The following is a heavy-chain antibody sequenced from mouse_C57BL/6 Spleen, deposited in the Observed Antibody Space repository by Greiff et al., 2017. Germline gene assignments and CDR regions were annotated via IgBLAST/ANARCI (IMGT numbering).Heavy chain of an antibody. CDR1: GYTFTSYW. J-gene: IGHJ4*01. CDR2: IHPSDSDT. CDR3: AIYYYGSSYGYAMDY. V-gene: IGHV1-74*01. D-gene: IGHD1-1*01. Sequence: QVQLKQPGAELVKPGASVKVSCKASGYTFTSYWMHWVKQRPGQGLEWIGRIHPSDSDTNYNQKFKGKATLTVDKSSSTAYMQLSSLTSEDSAVYYCAIYYYGSSYGYAMDYWGQGTSVTVSS.